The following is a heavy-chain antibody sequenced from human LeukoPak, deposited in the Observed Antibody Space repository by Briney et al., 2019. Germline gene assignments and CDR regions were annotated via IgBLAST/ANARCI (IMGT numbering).Heavy chain of an antibody. V-gene: IGHV3-23*01. CDR2: ISGSGGST. J-gene: IGHJ4*02. CDR3: ARGGRGSSSWYY. Sequence: GGSLRLSCAASGFTFSSYAMSWVRQAPGKGLEWVSAISGSGGSTYYADSVKGRFTISRDNSKNTLYLQMNSLRAEDTAVYYCARGGRGSSSWYYWGQGTLVTVSS. D-gene: IGHD6-13*01. CDR1: GFTFSSYA.